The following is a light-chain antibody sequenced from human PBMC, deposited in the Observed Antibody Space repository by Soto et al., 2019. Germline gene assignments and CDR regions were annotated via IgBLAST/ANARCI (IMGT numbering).Light chain of an antibody. CDR3: SSYTISSTYV. CDR2: EVS. CDR1: SSDVGGYSY. Sequence: QSALTQPASVSGPHGQSITISCTGTSSDVGGYSYVSWYQQHPGKAPKLIIYEVSDRPSGVSNRFSGSKSGNTASLTISGLQAEDEAAYYCSSYTISSTYVFGTGTKVTVL. V-gene: IGLV2-14*01. J-gene: IGLJ1*01.